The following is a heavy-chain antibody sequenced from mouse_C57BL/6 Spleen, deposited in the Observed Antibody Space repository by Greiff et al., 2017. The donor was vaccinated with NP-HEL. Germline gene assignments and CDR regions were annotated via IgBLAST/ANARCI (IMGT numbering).Heavy chain of an antibody. J-gene: IGHJ3*01. D-gene: IGHD2-1*01. Sequence: VKLMESGAELVRPGASVTLSCKASGYTFTDYEMHWVKQTPVHGLEWIGAIDPETGGTAYNQKFKGKAILTADKSSSTAYMELRSLTSEDSAVYYCTRGMVTSAWFAYWGQGTLVTVSA. V-gene: IGHV1-15*01. CDR1: GYTFTDYE. CDR2: IDPETGGT. CDR3: TRGMVTSAWFAY.